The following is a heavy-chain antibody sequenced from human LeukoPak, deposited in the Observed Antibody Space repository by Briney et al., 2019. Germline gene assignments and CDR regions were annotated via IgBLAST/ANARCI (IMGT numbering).Heavy chain of an antibody. J-gene: IGHJ4*02. D-gene: IGHD1-1*01. V-gene: IGHV4-30-2*01. CDR3: AGGMEIDY. CDR2: IYHSGST. Sequence: SQTLSLTCTVSGGSISSGGYYWSWIRQPPGKGLEWIGYIYHSGSTYYNPSLKSRVTISVDRSKNQFSLKLSSVTAADTAVYYCAGGMEIDYWGQGTLVTVSS. CDR1: GGSISSGGYY.